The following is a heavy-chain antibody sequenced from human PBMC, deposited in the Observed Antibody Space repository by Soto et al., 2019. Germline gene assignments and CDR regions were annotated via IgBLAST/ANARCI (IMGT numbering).Heavy chain of an antibody. Sequence: ASVKVSCKASGGTFSSYAISWVRQAPGQGLEWMGGIIPIFGTANYAQKFQGRVTITADESTSTAYMELSSLRSEDTAVYYCARSVETITRIVVVARENYYYYGKDVWGQGTTVTVSS. CDR1: GGTFSSYA. V-gene: IGHV1-69*13. J-gene: IGHJ6*02. CDR2: IIPIFGTA. D-gene: IGHD3-22*01. CDR3: ARSVETITRIVVVARENYYYYGKDV.